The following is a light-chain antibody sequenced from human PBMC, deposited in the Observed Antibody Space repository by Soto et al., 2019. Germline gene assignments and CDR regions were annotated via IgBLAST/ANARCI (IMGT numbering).Light chain of an antibody. V-gene: IGKV1-39*01. CDR1: QSISRY. CDR2: TAS. J-gene: IGKJ3*01. Sequence: DIQMTQSPSSLSASVGDRVTITCRASQSISRYINWYQQKAGKAPKLLIYTASSLQGGVPSRFSGSGSGTDFTLTISSLQPEDFATYYCQQSYTIPFTFGPGTKVNIK. CDR3: QQSYTIPFT.